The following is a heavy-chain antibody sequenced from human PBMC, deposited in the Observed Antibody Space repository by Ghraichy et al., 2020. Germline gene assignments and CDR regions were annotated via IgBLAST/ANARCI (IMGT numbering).Heavy chain of an antibody. J-gene: IGHJ6*03. Sequence: GGSLRLSCAASGFTFSSYAMHWVRQAPGKGLEWVAVILSDGYNKYYADSVKGRFTISRDNSKNTLYLQMNSLRAEDTAVFYCARDQCSSTSCYELGYYYYMDVWGKGTTVTVSS. CDR3: ARDQCSSTSCYELGYYYYMDV. D-gene: IGHD2-2*01. V-gene: IGHV3-30-3*01. CDR1: GFTFSSYA. CDR2: ILSDGYNK.